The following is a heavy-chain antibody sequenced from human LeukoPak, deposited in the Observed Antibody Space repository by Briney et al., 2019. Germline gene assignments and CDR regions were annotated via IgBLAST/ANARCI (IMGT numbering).Heavy chain of an antibody. CDR3: ARQTQAYYFDY. J-gene: IGHJ4*02. Sequence: PSETLSLTCTVSGGSISSGGYYWSWIRQHPGKGLEWIGYIYYSGSTSYHPSLKSRVTISVDTSKNQFSLKLSSVTAADTAVYYCARQTQAYYFDYWGQGTLVTVSS. CDR2: IYYSGST. CDR1: GGSISSGGYY. V-gene: IGHV4-31*03.